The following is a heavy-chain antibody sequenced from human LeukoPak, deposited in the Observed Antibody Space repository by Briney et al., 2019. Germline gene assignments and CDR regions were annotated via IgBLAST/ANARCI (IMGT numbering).Heavy chain of an antibody. V-gene: IGHV4-4*02. CDR2: IYHSGST. J-gene: IGHJ4*02. Sequence: SGTLSLTCAVSGGSISSSNWWSWVRQPPGKGLEWIGEIYHSGSTNYNPSLKSRVTISVDKFKNQFSLKLSSVTAADTAVYYCASISSDYYGSGSYYSPFDYWGQGTLVTVSS. CDR3: ASISSDYYGSGSYYSPFDY. CDR1: GGSISSSNW. D-gene: IGHD3-10*01.